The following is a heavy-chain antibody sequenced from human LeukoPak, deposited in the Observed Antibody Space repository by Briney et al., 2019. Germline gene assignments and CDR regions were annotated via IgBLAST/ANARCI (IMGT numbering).Heavy chain of an antibody. CDR2: FSSDGRST. CDR1: GFTFSTLN. J-gene: IGHJ4*02. D-gene: IGHD3-10*01. Sequence: GGSLRLSCAASGFTFSTLNMHWVRQAPGKGLEWVAVFSSDGRSTFYAENVQGRFTLSSDNSKNTLSLQMNSLRAEDTAVYYCAKSYYYHSGSFDYWGQGTLVTVSS. CDR3: AKSYYYHSGSFDY. V-gene: IGHV3-30*18.